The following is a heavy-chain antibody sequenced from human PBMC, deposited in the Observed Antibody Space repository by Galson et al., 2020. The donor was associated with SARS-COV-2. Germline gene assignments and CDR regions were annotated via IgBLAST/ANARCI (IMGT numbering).Heavy chain of an antibody. V-gene: IGHV2-5*01. J-gene: IGHJ2*01. CDR2: IYWYDDK. CDR1: GFSLTTSGVG. Sequence: SGPTLVKPTQTLTLTCTFSGFSLTTSGVGVGWIRQSPGKALAWLALIYWYDDKRYSPSLKSRLTITKDTTTNQVVLTMTNMDPVDTATYYCAHRSYGDSANYWYFDLWGRGTLVTVSS. CDR3: AHRSYGDSANYWYFDL. D-gene: IGHD4-17*01.